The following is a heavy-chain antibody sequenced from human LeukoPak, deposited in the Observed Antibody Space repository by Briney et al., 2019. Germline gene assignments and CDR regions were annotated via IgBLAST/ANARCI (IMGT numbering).Heavy chain of an antibody. Sequence: SETLSLTCTVSGGSISSSSYYWGWIRQPPGKGLEWIGSIYYSGSTYYNPSLKSRVTISVDTSKNQFSLKLSSVTAADTAVYYCARGLRGGDYGFIYYFDYWGQGTLVTVSS. CDR3: ARGLRGGDYGFIYYFDY. V-gene: IGHV4-39*07. D-gene: IGHD2-21*02. J-gene: IGHJ4*02. CDR1: GGSISSSSYY. CDR2: IYYSGST.